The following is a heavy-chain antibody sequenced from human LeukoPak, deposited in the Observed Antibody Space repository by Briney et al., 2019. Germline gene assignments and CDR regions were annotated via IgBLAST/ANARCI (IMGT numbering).Heavy chain of an antibody. CDR3: AKAGAYDGIGYYY. V-gene: IGHV3-23*01. CDR2: ISGSGGST. CDR1: GVTFSNYG. D-gene: IGHD3-22*01. Sequence: PGGSLRLSCAASGVTFSNYGMSWVRQAPGKGLEWVSAISGSGGSTSYADSVKGRFIISRDNSKNTLFLQVNSLRDEDTAIYYCAKAGAYDGIGYYYWGQGTLVTVSS. J-gene: IGHJ4*02.